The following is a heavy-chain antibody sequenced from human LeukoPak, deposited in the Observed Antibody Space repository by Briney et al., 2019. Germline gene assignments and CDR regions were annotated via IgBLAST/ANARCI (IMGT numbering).Heavy chain of an antibody. Sequence: PGGSLRLSCAASGFRFDDFYVSWIRPAPGKGLEWISFISASGGMMDHADSVKGRFTISRDNAKNSVHLEMNNLKAEDTAVYHCARHMVLSPCDYWGPGTLVSVSS. CDR1: GFRFDDFY. CDR2: ISASGGMM. V-gene: IGHV3-11*01. J-gene: IGHJ4*02. D-gene: IGHD4/OR15-4a*01. CDR3: ARHMVLSPCDY.